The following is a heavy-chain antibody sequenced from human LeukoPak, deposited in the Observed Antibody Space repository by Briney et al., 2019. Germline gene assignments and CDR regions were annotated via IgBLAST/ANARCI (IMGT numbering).Heavy chain of an antibody. CDR2: IYHSGST. J-gene: IGHJ4*02. D-gene: IGHD3-22*01. Sequence: SETLSPTCTVSGYSISSGYYWGWIRQPPGKGLEWIGSIYHSGSTYYNPSLKSRVTISVDTSKNQFSLKLSSVTAADTAVYYCARDHGAYYYDSSGYWEWGQGTLVTVSS. CDR3: ARDHGAYYYDSSGYWE. CDR1: GYSISSGYY. V-gene: IGHV4-38-2*02.